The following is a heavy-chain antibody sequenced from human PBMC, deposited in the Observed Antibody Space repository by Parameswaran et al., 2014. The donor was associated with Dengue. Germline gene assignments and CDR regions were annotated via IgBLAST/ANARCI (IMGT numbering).Heavy chain of an antibody. J-gene: IGHJ5*02. Sequence: RWIRQPPGRGWSGWPNIKQDGSEKYYVDSVKGRFTISRDNAKNSLYLQMNSLRAEDTAVYYCARDRLRLVQLERRVSRWFDPWGQGTLVTVSS. D-gene: IGHD1-1*01. CDR2: IKQDGSEK. V-gene: IGHV3-7*01. CDR3: ARDRLRLVQLERRVSRWFDP.